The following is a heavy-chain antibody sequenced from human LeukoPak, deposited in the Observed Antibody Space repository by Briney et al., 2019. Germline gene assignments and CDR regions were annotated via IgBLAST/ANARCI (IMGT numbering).Heavy chain of an antibody. D-gene: IGHD3-22*01. CDR2: IYTSGST. CDR3: ASVDYYDSSTYVFDI. V-gene: IGHV4-4*09. CDR1: GGSISSNY. J-gene: IGHJ3*02. Sequence: SETLSLTCTVSGGSISSNYRSRLRQPPGKGLEWIGYIYTSGSTTYNPSLKSRVTISVDTSKNQFSLKLRSVTAADTAVYYCASVDYYDSSTYVFDIWGQGTMVTVSS.